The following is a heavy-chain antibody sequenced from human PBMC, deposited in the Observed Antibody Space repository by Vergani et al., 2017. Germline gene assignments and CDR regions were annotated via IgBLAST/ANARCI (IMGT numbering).Heavy chain of an antibody. V-gene: IGHV4-39*07. D-gene: IGHD3-10*01. CDR3: GRVADFYGLGSRLLDL. CDR2: IYHSGGA. J-gene: IGHJ5*02. Sequence: QLHLQESGPGLVKPSETLSLTCTVSGGSITSSSYYWGWIRQPPGKGLEWIGNIYHSGGAYYNPSLKGRVTISVDTSKNQFSLEVTSVTAADTAVYYCGRVADFYGLGSRLLDLWGQGILVTVS. CDR1: GGSITSSSYY.